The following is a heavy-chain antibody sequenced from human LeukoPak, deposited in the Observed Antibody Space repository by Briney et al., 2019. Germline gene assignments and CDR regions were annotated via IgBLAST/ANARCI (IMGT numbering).Heavy chain of an antibody. CDR3: VKFRGIQLYNYHMDV. V-gene: IGHV3-23*01. Sequence: LGGSLRLSCAASGFTFSSYAMSWVRQASGKGLEWVSGLTGSGGNTYYADSVKGRFTISRDNSKNTLSLQMNSLRAEDAAVYYCVKFRGIQLYNYHMDVWGKGTTVTVSS. J-gene: IGHJ6*03. CDR1: GFTFSSYA. CDR2: LTGSGGNT. D-gene: IGHD3-10*01.